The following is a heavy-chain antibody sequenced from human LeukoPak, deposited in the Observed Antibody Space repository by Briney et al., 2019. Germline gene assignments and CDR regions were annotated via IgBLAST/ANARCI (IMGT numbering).Heavy chain of an antibody. J-gene: IGHJ4*02. D-gene: IGHD6-19*01. CDR1: GFTFRSYA. CDR2: IVGGGGTT. Sequence: GFLRLSCAASGFTFRSYAMSWVRQAPGKGLEWVSAIVGGGGTTFYADSVKGRFTISRDNSKNTVSLQMNSLRAEDTAVYYCAKARLSTGWAYNDYWGQGTLVTVSS. V-gene: IGHV3-23*01. CDR3: AKARLSTGWAYNDY.